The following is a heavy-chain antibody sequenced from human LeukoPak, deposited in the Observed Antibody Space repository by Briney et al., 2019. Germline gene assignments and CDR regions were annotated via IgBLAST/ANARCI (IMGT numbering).Heavy chain of an antibody. CDR1: GGSIGGHTFY. V-gene: IGHV4-39*01. CDR2: IYYNGNT. D-gene: IGHD6-19*01. CDR3: ARLTALAGHRGAFDI. J-gene: IGHJ3*02. Sequence: SETLSLTCNVSGGSIGGHTFYWDWIRQPPGKGLEWIATIYYNGNTFYNPSLKSRVAISIDMSKSQFSLHLSSVTAAETAIYYCARLTALAGHRGAFDIWGPGTMVTVSS.